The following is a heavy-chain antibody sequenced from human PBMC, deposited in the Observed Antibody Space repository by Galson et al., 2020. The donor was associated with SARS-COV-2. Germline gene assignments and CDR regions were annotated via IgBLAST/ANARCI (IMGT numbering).Heavy chain of an antibody. CDR3: TTDSSKSYYDILTGYYFLDY. Sequence: GESLKISCAASGFTFSNAWMSWVRQAPGKGLEWVGRIKSKTDGGTTDYAAPVKGRFTISRDYSKNKLYLQMNSLKTEDTAVYYCTTDSSKSYYDILTGYYFLDYWGQGTLVTVSS. J-gene: IGHJ4*02. CDR1: GFTFSNAW. D-gene: IGHD3-9*01. V-gene: IGHV3-15*01. CDR2: IKSKTDGGTT.